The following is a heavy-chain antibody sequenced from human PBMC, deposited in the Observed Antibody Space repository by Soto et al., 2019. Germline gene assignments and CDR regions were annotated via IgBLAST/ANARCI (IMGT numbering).Heavy chain of an antibody. J-gene: IGHJ4*02. V-gene: IGHV4-59*01. D-gene: IGHD1-26*01. CDR2: IYYSGST. CDR3: ASGNFPLLARLDY. CDR1: GGSISSYY. Sequence: PWETLSLTCTVSGGSISSYYWSWIRQPPGKGLEWIGYIYYSGSTNYSPSLKSRVTISVDTSKNQFSLKLSSVTAADTAVYYCASGNFPLLARLDYWGQGTLVTVSS.